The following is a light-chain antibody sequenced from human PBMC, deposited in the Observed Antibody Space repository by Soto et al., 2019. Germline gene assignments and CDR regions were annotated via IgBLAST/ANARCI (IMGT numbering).Light chain of an antibody. CDR1: SSDVGGYNF. Sequence: QSALTQPASVSGSPGQSITISCTGTSSDVGGYNFVSWYQQHPGKTPKLLIYGVTNRPSGVSNRSSGSKSGNTASLTISGLQTEDEADYYCSSYTTSSTVVFGGGTKVTVL. V-gene: IGLV2-14*01. J-gene: IGLJ2*01. CDR2: GVT. CDR3: SSYTTSSTVV.